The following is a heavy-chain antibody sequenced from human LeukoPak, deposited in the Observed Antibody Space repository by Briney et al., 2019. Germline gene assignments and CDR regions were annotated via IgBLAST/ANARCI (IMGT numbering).Heavy chain of an antibody. J-gene: IGHJ6*03. CDR1: ARIFSTYS. V-gene: IGHV3-30*04. CDR2: ISYDGSNK. CDR3: AEILGGSQCVYVDV. Sequence: GRSLRLSCAASARIFSTYSRRWDRQAPGRGLEWVSVISYDGSNKYYADSVKGRFTISRDSSKNTLYLKMNRLRAEAALVYYSAEILGGSQCVYVDVWGKGNTVTVSS. D-gene: IGHD2-15*01.